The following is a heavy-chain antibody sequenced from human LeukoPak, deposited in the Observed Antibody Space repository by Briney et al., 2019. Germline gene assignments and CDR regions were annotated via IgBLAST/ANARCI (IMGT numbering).Heavy chain of an antibody. CDR3: ARGRGITIFGVVIHYNWFDP. CDR2: INHSGGT. D-gene: IGHD3-3*01. Sequence: PSETLSLTCAVYGGSFSGYYWSWIRQPPGKGLEWIGEINHSGGTNYNPSLKSRVTISVDTSKNQFSLKLSSVTAADTAVYYCARGRGITIFGVVIHYNWFDPWGQGTLVTVSS. V-gene: IGHV4-34*01. CDR1: GGSFSGYY. J-gene: IGHJ5*02.